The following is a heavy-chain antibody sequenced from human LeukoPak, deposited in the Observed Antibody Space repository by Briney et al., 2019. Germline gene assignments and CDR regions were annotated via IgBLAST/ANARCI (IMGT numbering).Heavy chain of an antibody. CDR3: AREKYGGSNDY. Sequence: SETLSLTCAVSSDSISGYYWSWLRQPPGKGLEWIGYIYYSGSTKYNPSLKSRVTISVDTSKNQFSLRLSPVTAADTAMYYCAREKYGGSNDYWGQGTLVTVSS. CDR1: SDSISGYY. D-gene: IGHD1-26*01. J-gene: IGHJ4*02. CDR2: IYYSGST. V-gene: IGHV4-59*01.